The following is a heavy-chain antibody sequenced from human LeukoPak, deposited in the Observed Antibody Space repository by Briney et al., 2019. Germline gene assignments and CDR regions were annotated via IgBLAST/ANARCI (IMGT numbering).Heavy chain of an antibody. Sequence: PSETLSLTCTVSGGSISSYYWSWIRQPPGKGLEWIGYIYYSGSTNYNPSLKSRVTISVDTSKNQFSLQLSSVTAADTAVYYCARHSSRYCSSTSCYTPPFDYWGQGTLVTVSS. J-gene: IGHJ4*02. D-gene: IGHD2-2*02. CDR3: ARHSSRYCSSTSCYTPPFDY. CDR2: IYYSGST. V-gene: IGHV4-59*08. CDR1: GGSISSYY.